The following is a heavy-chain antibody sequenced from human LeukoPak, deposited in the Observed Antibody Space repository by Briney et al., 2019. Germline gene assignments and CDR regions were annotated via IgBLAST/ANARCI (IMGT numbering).Heavy chain of an antibody. CDR2: INHSGST. V-gene: IGHV4-34*01. CDR3: ARRTGSGSYYVDF. CDR1: GGSFSGYY. J-gene: IGHJ4*02. D-gene: IGHD3-10*01. Sequence: SETLSLTCAVYGGSFSGYYWSWIRQPPGKGLEWIGEINHSGSTNYNPSLKSRVTISVDTSKNQFSLKVTSVTAADTAVYYCARRTGSGSYYVDFWGQGTVVTVSS.